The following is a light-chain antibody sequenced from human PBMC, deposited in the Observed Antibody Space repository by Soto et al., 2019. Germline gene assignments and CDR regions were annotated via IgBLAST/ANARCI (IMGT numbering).Light chain of an antibody. CDR2: GAS. V-gene: IGKV3-15*01. Sequence: EIVVTQSPDTLSVCPGERATLSCVASQSVSSNLAWYQQKAGQAPRLLMYGASTRAIGIPGRFSGSGSGTEFTLTISSLQSEDFAVYYCQQSDKWPPTFGQGTKVDIK. J-gene: IGKJ1*01. CDR1: QSVSSN. CDR3: QQSDKWPPT.